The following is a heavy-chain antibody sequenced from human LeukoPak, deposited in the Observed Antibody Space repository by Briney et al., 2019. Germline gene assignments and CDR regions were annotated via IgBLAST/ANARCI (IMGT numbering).Heavy chain of an antibody. CDR3: AKDIVLMVYAAGFDT. Sequence: GGSLRLSCAASGFTFDDYAMHWVRQAPGKGLEWVSGISWNSGSIGYADSVKGRFTISRDNAKNSLYLQMNSLRAEDTALYYCAKDIVLMVYAAGFDTWGQGTMVTVSS. V-gene: IGHV3-9*01. CDR2: ISWNSGSI. J-gene: IGHJ3*02. CDR1: GFTFDDYA. D-gene: IGHD2-8*01.